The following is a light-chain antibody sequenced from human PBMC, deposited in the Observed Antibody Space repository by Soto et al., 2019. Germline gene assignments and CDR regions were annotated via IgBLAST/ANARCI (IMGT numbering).Light chain of an antibody. V-gene: IGLV1-44*01. CDR2: GSN. J-gene: IGLJ2*01. CDR3: AAWDDSLDGYVV. Sequence: QAVVTQPPSASGTPGQSVTISCSGGSSNIGSHTVNWYQHLPGTAPKLLIYGSNQRPSGVPVRFSGSKSGTSASLAISGLQSEDEADYYCAAWDDSLDGYVVFGGGTKLTVL. CDR1: SSNIGSHT.